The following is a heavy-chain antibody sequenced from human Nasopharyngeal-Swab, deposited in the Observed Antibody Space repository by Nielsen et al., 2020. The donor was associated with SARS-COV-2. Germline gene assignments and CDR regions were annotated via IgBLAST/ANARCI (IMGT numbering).Heavy chain of an antibody. D-gene: IGHD5-12*01. CDR2: INSDGSST. CDR1: GFTFSSYW. J-gene: IGHJ4*02. V-gene: IGHV3-74*01. Sequence: GESLKISCAASGFTFSSYWMHWVRQAPGKGLVWVSRINSDGSSTSYADSVKGRFTISRDNAKNTLCLQMNSLRAEDTAVYYCARARGDLGYWGQGTLVTVSS. CDR3: ARARGDLGY.